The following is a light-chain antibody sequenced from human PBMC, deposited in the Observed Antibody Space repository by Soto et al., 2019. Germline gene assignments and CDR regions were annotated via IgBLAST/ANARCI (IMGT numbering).Light chain of an antibody. CDR2: GAS. Sequence: EIVMTQSPATLSVSPGERATLSCRASQSGSGNLAWYQQKPGQAPRLLIYGASTRATGIPARFSGSGSGTEFTLTISSLQSEDFAAYYCQQYNNWPRTFGQGTKVEIK. V-gene: IGKV3-15*01. CDR3: QQYNNWPRT. J-gene: IGKJ1*01. CDR1: QSGSGN.